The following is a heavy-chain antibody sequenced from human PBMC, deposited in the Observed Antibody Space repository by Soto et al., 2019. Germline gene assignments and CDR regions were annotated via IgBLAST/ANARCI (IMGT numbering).Heavy chain of an antibody. CDR3: AKVREAAGNVFDY. D-gene: IGHD6-13*01. CDR2: ISGSGGSA. V-gene: IGHV3-23*01. CDR1: GFTFSSYA. J-gene: IGHJ4*02. Sequence: GWSLRLSCAASGFTFSSYAMSWVRQAPGKGLEWVSAISGSGGSAYYADSVKGRFTISRDNSKNTLYLQMNSLRAEDTAVYYCAKVREAAGNVFDYWGQGTLVTVSA.